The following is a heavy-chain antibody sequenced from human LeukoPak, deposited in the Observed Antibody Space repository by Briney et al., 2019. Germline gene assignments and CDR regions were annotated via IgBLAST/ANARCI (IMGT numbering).Heavy chain of an antibody. D-gene: IGHD2-21*01. CDR2: IIPIFGTA. J-gene: IGHJ3*02. CDR1: GGTFSRYA. Sequence: SVKVSCKASGGTFSRYAISWVRQAPGQGLEWMGGIIPIFGTANYAQKFQGRVTITADGSTSTAYMELSSLRSEDTAVYYCAREERELWPLAFDIWGQGTMVTVSS. CDR3: AREERELWPLAFDI. V-gene: IGHV1-69*01.